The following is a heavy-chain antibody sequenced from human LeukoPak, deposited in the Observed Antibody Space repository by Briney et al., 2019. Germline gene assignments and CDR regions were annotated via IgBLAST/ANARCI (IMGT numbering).Heavy chain of an antibody. CDR1: GFTFSNAW. CDR3: TTLYYDFWSGYYTPFDY. Sequence: PGGSLRLSCAASGFTFSNAWMSWVRQAPGKGLEWVGRIKSKTDGGTTDYAAPVKGRFTISRDDSKNTLYLQMNSLKTEDTAVYYCTTLYYDFWSGYYTPFDYWGQGTLVTVSS. J-gene: IGHJ4*02. CDR2: IKSKTDGGTT. D-gene: IGHD3-3*01. V-gene: IGHV3-15*01.